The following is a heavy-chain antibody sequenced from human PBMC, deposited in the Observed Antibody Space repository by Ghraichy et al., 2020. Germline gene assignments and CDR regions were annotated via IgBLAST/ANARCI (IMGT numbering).Heavy chain of an antibody. CDR1: GGSISSGGYY. Sequence: SETLSLTCTVSGGSISSGGYYWSWIRQHPGKGLEWIGYIYYSGSTYYNPSLKSRVTISVDTSKNQFSLKLSHVTAADTAVYYCGSGSTTVTTYWGQGTLVTVSS. D-gene: IGHD4-17*01. V-gene: IGHV4-31*03. CDR2: IYYSGST. J-gene: IGHJ4*02. CDR3: GSGSTTVTTY.